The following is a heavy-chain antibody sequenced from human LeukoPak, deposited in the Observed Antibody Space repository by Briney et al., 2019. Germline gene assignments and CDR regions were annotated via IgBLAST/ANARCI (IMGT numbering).Heavy chain of an antibody. J-gene: IGHJ3*02. D-gene: IGHD3-22*01. V-gene: IGHV5-51*01. CDR3: ARHSVVTMIVVDDAFDI. Sequence: GESLKISCKGSGYSFTSYWIGWVRQMPGKGLEWMGIIYPGDSDTRYSPSFQGQVTISADKSIGIAYLQWSSLKASDTAMYYCARHSVVTMIVVDDAFDIWGQGTMVTVSS. CDR2: IYPGDSDT. CDR1: GYSFTSYW.